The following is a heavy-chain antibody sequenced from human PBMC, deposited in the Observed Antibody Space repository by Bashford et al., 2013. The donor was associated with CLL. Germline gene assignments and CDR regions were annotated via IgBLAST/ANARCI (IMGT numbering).Heavy chain of an antibody. CDR1: GGSFSGHY. V-gene: IGHV4-34*01. J-gene: IGHJ6*02. CDR2: INHSGST. D-gene: IGHD3-10*01. CDR3: ARGPPRSYYGFYYYYGMDV. Sequence: SETLSLTCAVYGGSFSGHYWSWIRQPPGKGLEWIGEINHSGSTNYNPSLKSRVTISVNTSENQFSLNLNSVTAADTAVYYCARGPPRSYYGFYYYYGMDVWGQGTAVTVSS.